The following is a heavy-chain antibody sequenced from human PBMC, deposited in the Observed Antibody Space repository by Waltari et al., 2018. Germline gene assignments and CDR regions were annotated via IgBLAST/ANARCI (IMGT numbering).Heavy chain of an antibody. V-gene: IGHV2-70*04. D-gene: IGHD3-22*01. CDR3: ARTSASFYDNSGLGYFDY. CDR2: IDWDDYK. J-gene: IGHJ4*02. Sequence: QVTLKESGPALVKPTQTLTLICTFSGFSLSTSGVRVSWIRQPPGKAPEWLARIDWDDYKIYSPPLKASLTVSKDTSKNQVVLTMTNIDLADTATYFCARTSASFYDNSGLGYFDYWGQGILVTVSS. CDR1: GFSLSTSGVR.